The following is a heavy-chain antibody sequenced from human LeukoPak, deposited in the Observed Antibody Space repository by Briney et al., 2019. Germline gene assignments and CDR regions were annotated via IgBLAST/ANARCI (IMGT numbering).Heavy chain of an antibody. Sequence: SETLSLTCAVYGASFAGYYWSWFRQPPGKGLEWIGEINHSGGTNYNPSLKSRVTISLDTSNNQFSLKLSSVTAADTAVYYCARLLPLQGGDVWGQGTTVTVSS. CDR1: GASFAGYY. CDR3: ARLLPLQGGDV. J-gene: IGHJ6*02. V-gene: IGHV4-34*01. CDR2: INHSGGT. D-gene: IGHD2-15*01.